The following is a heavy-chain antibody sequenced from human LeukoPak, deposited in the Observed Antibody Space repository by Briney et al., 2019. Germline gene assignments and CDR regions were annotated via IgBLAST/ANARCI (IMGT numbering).Heavy chain of an antibody. V-gene: IGHV3-21*03. J-gene: IGHJ4*02. Sequence: PGGSLRLSCAASGFTFSDYSMSWVRQAPGKGLEWASSISSSNSYIYYADSVKGRFTISRDNAKNSLYLQMNSLRAEDTAVYYCASRQQLGLAFDYWGQGTLVTVSS. CDR2: ISSSNSYI. D-gene: IGHD6-6*01. CDR1: GFTFSDYS. CDR3: ASRQQLGLAFDY.